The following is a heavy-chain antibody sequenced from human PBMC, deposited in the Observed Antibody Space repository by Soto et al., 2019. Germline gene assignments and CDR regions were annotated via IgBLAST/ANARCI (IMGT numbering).Heavy chain of an antibody. V-gene: IGHV5-51*01. D-gene: IGHD3-22*01. Sequence: PGESLKISCKGSGYSFTSYWIGWVRQMPGKGLERMGIIYPGDSDTRYSPSFQGQVTISADRSISTAYLQWSSLKASDTAMYYCAGSYYYDSSGYYSAFDIWGQGTMVTVSS. CDR3: AGSYYYDSSGYYSAFDI. CDR2: IYPGDSDT. CDR1: GYSFTSYW. J-gene: IGHJ3*02.